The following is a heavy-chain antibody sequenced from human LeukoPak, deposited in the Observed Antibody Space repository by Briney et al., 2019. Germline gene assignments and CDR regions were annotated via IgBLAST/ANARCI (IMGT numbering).Heavy chain of an antibody. D-gene: IGHD6-19*01. CDR2: ISYDGSNK. CDR1: GFTFSSYG. Sequence: GGSLRLSCAASGFTFSSYGMHWVRQAPGKGLEWVAVISYDGSNKYYADSVKGRFTISRDNSKNTLYLQMNSLRAEDTAVYYCAKLMVAVASFDYWGQGTLVTVSS. V-gene: IGHV3-30*18. CDR3: AKLMVAVASFDY. J-gene: IGHJ4*02.